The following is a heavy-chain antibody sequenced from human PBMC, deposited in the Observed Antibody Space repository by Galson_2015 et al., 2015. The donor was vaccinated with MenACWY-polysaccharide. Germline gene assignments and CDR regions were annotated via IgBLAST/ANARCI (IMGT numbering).Heavy chain of an antibody. CDR1: GFTFSSYS. D-gene: IGHD6-19*01. CDR2: ISSGSSTI. Sequence: SLRLSCAASGFTFSSYSMNWVRQAPGKGLEWVSYISSGSSTIHYADSVKGRFTISRDNAKKSLYLQMSSLTDEDTAVYYCTRVISSGFLQFDYWIQGTLVALSA. J-gene: IGHJ4*02. V-gene: IGHV3-48*02. CDR3: TRVISSGFLQFDY.